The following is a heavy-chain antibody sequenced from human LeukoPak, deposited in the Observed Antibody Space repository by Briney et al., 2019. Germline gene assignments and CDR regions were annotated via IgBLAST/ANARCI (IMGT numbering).Heavy chain of an antibody. D-gene: IGHD3-22*01. J-gene: IGHJ4*02. V-gene: IGHV4-30-2*01. Sequence: PSQTLSLTCAVSGGSISSGDYSWSWIRQPPGKGLEWIGYIYQSGSPYYNPSLKSRVTISVDRSKNQFSLKVNSVTAADTAVYYCARGPHDSSGYRNFGYWGQGTLVSVSS. CDR1: GGSISSGDYS. CDR2: IYQSGSP. CDR3: ARGPHDSSGYRNFGY.